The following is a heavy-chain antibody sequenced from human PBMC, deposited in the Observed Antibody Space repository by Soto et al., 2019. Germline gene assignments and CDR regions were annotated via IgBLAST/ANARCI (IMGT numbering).Heavy chain of an antibody. CDR3: AHYRIFGDYMYYFDS. D-gene: IGHD4-17*01. CDR2: IYWDDDK. J-gene: IGHJ4*02. CDR1: GFSLSTSRVG. Sequence: QITLKESGPTLVKPTQTLTLTCTFSGFSLSTSRVGEDWIRQPPGKDLAWLALIYWDDDKRYSPSLKTRLTFTKDTSKNQVVITMTNMDPVDTATYYCAHYRIFGDYMYYFDSWGQGTLVTVSA. V-gene: IGHV2-5*02.